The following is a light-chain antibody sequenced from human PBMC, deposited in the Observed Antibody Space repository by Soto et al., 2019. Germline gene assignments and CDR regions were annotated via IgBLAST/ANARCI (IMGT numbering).Light chain of an antibody. CDR3: QQYGSSPPAT. CDR2: GAS. CDR1: QSVSSSY. J-gene: IGKJ2*01. Sequence: EIVLTQSPGTLSLSAGERATLSCRASQSVSSSYLAWYQQKPGQAPRLLIYGASSRATGIPDRFSGSGSGTDFTLTISRLEPEDFAVYYCQQYGSSPPATFGQGTKLEIK. V-gene: IGKV3-20*01.